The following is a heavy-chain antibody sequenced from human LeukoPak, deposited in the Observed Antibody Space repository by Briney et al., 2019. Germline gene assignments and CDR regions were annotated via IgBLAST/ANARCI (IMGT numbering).Heavy chain of an antibody. CDR3: ARGPNKSDGGNSGSAWFDP. Sequence: ASVKVSCKASGYTFTTYDINWVRQATGQGLEWMGWMNPNSGNTGYAQKFQGRVTMTRNTSISTAYMELSSLRSGDTAVYYCARGPNKSDGGNSGSAWFDPWGQGTLVTVSS. CDR1: GYTFTTYD. D-gene: IGHD4-23*01. V-gene: IGHV1-8*01. J-gene: IGHJ5*02. CDR2: MNPNSGNT.